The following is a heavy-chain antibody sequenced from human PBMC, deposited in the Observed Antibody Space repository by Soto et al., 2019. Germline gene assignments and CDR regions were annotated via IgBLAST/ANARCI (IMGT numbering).Heavy chain of an antibody. Sequence: PGGSLRLSCAASGFTFRRYWMHWVRQTPGTGLVWVSRINNDGRTTIYADSVKGRFSISRDNTKNTLYLEMNSLRGEDTALYYCARGILGYYYAMDVWGQGTTGTVS. J-gene: IGHJ6*02. CDR3: ARGILGYYYAMDV. V-gene: IGHV3-74*01. CDR2: INNDGRTT. CDR1: GFTFRRYW.